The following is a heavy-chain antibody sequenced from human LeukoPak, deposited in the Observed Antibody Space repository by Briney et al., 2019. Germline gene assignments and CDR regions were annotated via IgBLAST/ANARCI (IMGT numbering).Heavy chain of an antibody. CDR1: GFTFSSYA. CDR2: INSVGGTT. CDR3: ARSIMYGDHGEDI. Sequence: GGSLRLSCAASGFTFSSYAMSWVRQAPGKGLEWISYINSVGGTTFYADSVKGRFTISRDNAKNTLYLQMDSLRAEDAAIYYCARSIMYGDHGEDIWGQGTVVAVSS. J-gene: IGHJ3*02. V-gene: IGHV3-48*04. D-gene: IGHD4-17*01.